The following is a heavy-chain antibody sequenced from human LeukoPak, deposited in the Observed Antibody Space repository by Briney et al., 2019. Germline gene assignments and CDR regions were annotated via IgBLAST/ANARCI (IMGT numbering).Heavy chain of an antibody. CDR2: ISGSGVIT. V-gene: IGHV3-23*01. CDR3: AKGFITYYDY. CDR1: GFSFSTYA. J-gene: IGHJ4*02. Sequence: GGSLRLSWAASGFSFSTYAMSWVRQAPGKGLEWVSAISGSGVITYYADSVKGRFTISRDTSKNTLYLQMKTLRAEDTALYYCAKGFITYYDYWGQGTLVTVSS. D-gene: IGHD2-21*01.